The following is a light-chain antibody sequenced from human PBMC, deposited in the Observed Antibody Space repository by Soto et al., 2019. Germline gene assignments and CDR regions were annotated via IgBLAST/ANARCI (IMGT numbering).Light chain of an antibody. CDR3: ISYAGSNNYV. V-gene: IGLV2-8*01. J-gene: IGLJ1*01. Sequence: QSVLAQPPSASGSPGQSVTISCTGTSSDVGNYDSVSWYQHHPGKAPQAVIYEVNKRPSGVPDRFSGSKSGNTASLTVSGLQAEDEGDYYCISYAGSNNYVFGTGPKVTVL. CDR2: EVN. CDR1: SSDVGNYDS.